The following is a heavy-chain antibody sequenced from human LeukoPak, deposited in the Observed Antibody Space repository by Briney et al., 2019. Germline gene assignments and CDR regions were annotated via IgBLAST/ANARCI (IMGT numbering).Heavy chain of an antibody. CDR3: ARAGSGWYDFDY. D-gene: IGHD6-19*01. Sequence: GGSLRLSCAASGFTFSSYDMHWVRQATGKGLEWVSAIGTAGDTAYPGSVKGRFTISRENAKNSLYLQMNSLRAGDTAVYYCARAGSGWYDFDYWGQGTLVTVSS. CDR1: GFTFSSYD. CDR2: IGTAGDT. J-gene: IGHJ4*02. V-gene: IGHV3-13*01.